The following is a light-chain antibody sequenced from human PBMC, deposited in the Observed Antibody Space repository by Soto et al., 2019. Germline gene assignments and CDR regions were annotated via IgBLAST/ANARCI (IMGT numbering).Light chain of an antibody. CDR3: QSYDSSLSGWV. CDR1: SSNIGAGYA. Sequence: QSVLTQPPSVSGAPGQRVTISCTGSSSNIGAGYAVHWYQQLPGTAPKLLIYDNINRPSGVPDRFSGSKSGTSASLAITGLQAEDETDYYCQSYDSSLSGWVFGGGTKSPS. J-gene: IGLJ3*02. V-gene: IGLV1-40*01. CDR2: DNI.